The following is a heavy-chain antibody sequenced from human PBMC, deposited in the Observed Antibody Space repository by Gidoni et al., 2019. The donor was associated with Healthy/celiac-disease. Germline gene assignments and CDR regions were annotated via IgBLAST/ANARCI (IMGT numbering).Heavy chain of an antibody. J-gene: IGHJ3*02. V-gene: IGHV4-39*07. CDR3: ARTSGYSYGYVGTDAFDI. Sequence: LHLQESDTGLVKPAETLSLTCTVSGCSISSSSHSWGWIRQPPGKGLGWIGSIDCSGGTYYTPSLKSRVTISGDTSQIQFSPKLSSVTAADTSVYYCARTSGYSYGYVGTDAFDIWGHGTMVTVSS. D-gene: IGHD5-18*01. CDR1: GCSISSSSHS. CDR2: IDCSGGT.